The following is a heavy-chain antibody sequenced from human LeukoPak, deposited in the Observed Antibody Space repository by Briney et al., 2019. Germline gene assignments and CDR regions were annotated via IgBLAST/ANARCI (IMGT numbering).Heavy chain of an antibody. CDR2: IWYDGSNK. J-gene: IGHJ4*02. V-gene: IGHV3-33*01. CDR3: ARECSPCGVLDY. D-gene: IGHD2-8*01. Sequence: GRPLRLSWAASGFTFSNYRMHRVRQAPGKGLELVAVIWYDGSNKYYADSVKGRFTHSRDNFKNTLYLEMNSLRAGHTAILFCARECSPCGVLDYWGQGTLVTLSS. CDR1: GFTFSNYR.